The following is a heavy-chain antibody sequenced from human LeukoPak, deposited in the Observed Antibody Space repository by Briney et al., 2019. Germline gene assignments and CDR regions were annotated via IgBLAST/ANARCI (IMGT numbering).Heavy chain of an antibody. Sequence: SETLSLTCTVSGGSVSNGRFYWRWIRQPPGKGLEWIGYISYSASTNYNPSLKSRVTISLDTSKNQFSLRLTSVTAADTVVYYCVRGGFSGYSYGYLAHWGQGTLVTVST. CDR1: GGSVSNGRFY. V-gene: IGHV4-61*01. D-gene: IGHD5-18*01. J-gene: IGHJ5*02. CDR3: VRGGFSGYSYGYLAH. CDR2: ISYSAST.